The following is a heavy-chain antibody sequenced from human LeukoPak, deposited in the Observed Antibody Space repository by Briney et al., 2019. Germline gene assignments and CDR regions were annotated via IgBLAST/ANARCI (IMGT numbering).Heavy chain of an antibody. D-gene: IGHD1-26*01. CDR2: IKRDGSEK. CDR1: GFSFSDYW. V-gene: IGHV3-7*01. CDR3: AKLRGSNGARRYYFDY. J-gene: IGHJ4*02. Sequence: GGSLRLSCAASGFSFSDYWMSWVRQAPGKGLEGVANIKRDGSEKYYVDSVKGRVTISRDNAKNSLYLQMNSLRAEDTAVYYCAKLRGSNGARRYYFDYWGQGTRSPSPQ.